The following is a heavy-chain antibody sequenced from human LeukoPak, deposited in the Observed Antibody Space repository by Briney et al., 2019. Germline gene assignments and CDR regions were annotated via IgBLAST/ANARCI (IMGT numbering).Heavy chain of an antibody. D-gene: IGHD6-19*01. V-gene: IGHV1-18*04. CDR2: ISAYNGNT. J-gene: IGHJ3*01. CDR1: GYTFTSYG. CDR3: ARDPGYSGGWTDWGWPLYAFDV. Sequence: ASVKVSCKASGYTFTSYGISWVRQAPGQGLEWMGWISAYNGNTNYAQKLQGRATMTTDTSTSTAYMELRSLRSDDTAVYYCARDPGYSGGWTDWGWPLYAFDVWGQGTMVTVSS.